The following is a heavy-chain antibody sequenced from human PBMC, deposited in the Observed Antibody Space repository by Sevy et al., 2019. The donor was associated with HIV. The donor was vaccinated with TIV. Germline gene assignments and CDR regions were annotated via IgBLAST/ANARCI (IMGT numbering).Heavy chain of an antibody. D-gene: IGHD6-19*01. J-gene: IGHJ4*01. CDR2: ISYHGKNS. CDR3: AKVLKERKLVAGIFEF. CDR1: GFTFSDSG. Sequence: GGSLRLSCAVSGFTFSDSGMHWVRQFPGKGLEWVEVISYHGKNSHYAYSVKGRFTISRDNSKNTLFLQMDSLRPEDTAVYXCAKVLKERKLVAGIFEFWGHGVLVTVSS. V-gene: IGHV3-30*18.